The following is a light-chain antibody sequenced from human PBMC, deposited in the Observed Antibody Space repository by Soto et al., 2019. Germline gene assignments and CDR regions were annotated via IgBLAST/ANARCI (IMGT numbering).Light chain of an antibody. V-gene: IGKV3-20*01. Sequence: EIVLTQSPGTLSSSPGESDTLSCRASQSVRNNYLAWYQQKPGHPPRFRIYDVSTRAAGIPDRFSASGSGTDFTLTISGLEPEDFAVYYCQQYGSTPLTFGGGTKVEIE. CDR1: QSVRNNY. CDR3: QQYGSTPLT. J-gene: IGKJ4*01. CDR2: DVS.